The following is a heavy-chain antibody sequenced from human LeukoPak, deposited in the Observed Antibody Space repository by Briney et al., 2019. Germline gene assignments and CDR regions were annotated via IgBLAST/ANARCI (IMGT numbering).Heavy chain of an antibody. V-gene: IGHV3-7*05. D-gene: IGHD4-17*01. J-gene: IGHJ3*02. CDR2: INPDGSVF. CDR1: GFIFSTSW. Sequence: GGSLRLPCEASGFIFSTSWMYWVRQAPGKGLEWVADINPDGSVFYYVDSVKGRFTISRDNARNTLYLQMNSLRDEDTAMYYCARDTTYGAADIWGQGTVVTVTS. CDR3: ARDTTYGAADI.